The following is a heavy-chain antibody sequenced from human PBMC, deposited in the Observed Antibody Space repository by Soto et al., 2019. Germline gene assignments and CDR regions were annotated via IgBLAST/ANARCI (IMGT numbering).Heavy chain of an antibody. D-gene: IGHD4-4*01. CDR2: IYYSGST. Sequence: KTSETLSLTCTVSGGSISSSSYYWGWIRQPPGKGLEWIGSIYYSGSTYYNPSLKSRVTISVDTSKNQFSLKLSSVTAADTAVYYCATLQYYYGMDVWGQGTTVTVSS. CDR1: GGSISSSSYY. J-gene: IGHJ6*02. CDR3: ATLQYYYGMDV. V-gene: IGHV4-39*01.